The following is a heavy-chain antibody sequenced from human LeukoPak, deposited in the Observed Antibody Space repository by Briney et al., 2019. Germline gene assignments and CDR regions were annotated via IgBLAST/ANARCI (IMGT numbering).Heavy chain of an antibody. D-gene: IGHD3-10*01. J-gene: IGHJ6*03. CDR2: IIPVFGTA. CDR3: ARRGVTMVRGSPIDYYYMDV. Sequence: GASVKVSCKASGGTFSTYVISWVRQAPGQGLEWMGGIIPVFGTANYAEKFQDRVTITADKSTSTAYMELSSLRSEDTAVYYCARRGVTMVRGSPIDYYYMDVWGKGTTVTISS. CDR1: GGTFSTYV. V-gene: IGHV1-69*06.